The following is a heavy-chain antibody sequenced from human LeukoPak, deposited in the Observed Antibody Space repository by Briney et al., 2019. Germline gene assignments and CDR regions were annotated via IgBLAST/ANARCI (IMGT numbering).Heavy chain of an antibody. CDR1: GFTLADYT. Sequence: PGGCLRLSCAASGFTLADYTMHWVRHAPGESLEWVSGIIWNSGALGYAASLKGGFTISKANAKNSLYFKMNTWKPEARVFFYCAKEAGGLVRGEIGGYFDYWGQGTLVTVSS. V-gene: IGHV3-9*01. CDR3: AKEAGGLVRGEIGGYFDY. J-gene: IGHJ4*02. CDR2: IIWNSGAL. D-gene: IGHD3-10*01.